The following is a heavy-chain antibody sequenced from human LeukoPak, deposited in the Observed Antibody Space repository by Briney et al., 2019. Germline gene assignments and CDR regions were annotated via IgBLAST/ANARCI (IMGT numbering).Heavy chain of an antibody. D-gene: IGHD6-19*01. J-gene: IGHJ3*02. CDR1: GFTFSGSA. Sequence: GGSLRLYCAASGFTFSGSAMHWVRQASGKGLEWGGRIRSKPNSYATAYAASVKGRFTISRDDSKNTAYLQMNTLKTEDTAVYYCPRGWDSSGWYDDAFDIWGQGTMVTVSS. CDR2: IRSKPNSYAT. CDR3: PRGWDSSGWYDDAFDI. V-gene: IGHV3-73*01.